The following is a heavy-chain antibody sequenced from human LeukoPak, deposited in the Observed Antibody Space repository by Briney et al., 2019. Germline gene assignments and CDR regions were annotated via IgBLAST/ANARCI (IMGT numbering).Heavy chain of an antibody. Sequence: SETLSLTCAVYGGSFSGYYWSWIRQPPGKGLEWIGEINHSGSTNYNPSLTSRVTISVDTSKNQFSLKLSSVTAADTAVYYCARRYIVVVPAATPKERYYFDYWGQGTLVTVSS. J-gene: IGHJ4*02. V-gene: IGHV4-34*01. CDR1: GGSFSGYY. D-gene: IGHD2-2*02. CDR2: INHSGST. CDR3: ARRYIVVVPAATPKERYYFDY.